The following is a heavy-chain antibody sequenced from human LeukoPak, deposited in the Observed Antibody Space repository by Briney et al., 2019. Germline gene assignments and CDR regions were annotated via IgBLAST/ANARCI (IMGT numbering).Heavy chain of an antibody. Sequence: GGSLRLSCAASGFTFSSYAMRGVRQAPGKGLEWVSAISGSGGSTYYADSVKGRFTISRDNSKNTLYLQMNSLRAEDTAVYYCAAGGRLSVVPFDYWGQGPLVTVSS. V-gene: IGHV3-23*01. D-gene: IGHD1-26*01. CDR3: AAGGRLSVVPFDY. J-gene: IGHJ4*02. CDR1: GFTFSSYA. CDR2: ISGSGGST.